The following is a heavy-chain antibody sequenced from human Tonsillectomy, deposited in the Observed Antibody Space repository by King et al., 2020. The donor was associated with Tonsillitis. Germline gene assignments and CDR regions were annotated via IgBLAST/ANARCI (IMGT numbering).Heavy chain of an antibody. J-gene: IGHJ6*03. CDR2: ISTSGSTT. Sequence: VQLVESGGGLVQPGGSLRLSCAASGFTLSSYEMNWVRQAPGKGLEWVSYISTSGSTTYYADSVKGRFTISRDNAKNSLYLQMKSLRAEDTAVYYCARGERYYDFWSGYYPNQVRGGMDVWGKGTTVTVSS. CDR1: GFTLSSYE. D-gene: IGHD3-3*01. V-gene: IGHV3-48*03. CDR3: ARGERYYDFWSGYYPNQVRGGMDV.